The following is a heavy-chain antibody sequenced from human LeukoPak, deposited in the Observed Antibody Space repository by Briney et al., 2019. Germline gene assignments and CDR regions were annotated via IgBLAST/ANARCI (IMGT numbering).Heavy chain of an antibody. CDR2: ISSSGSTI. D-gene: IGHD4-23*01. V-gene: IGHV3-11*04. CDR3: ARDPAPTVVTPGGSDY. J-gene: IGHJ4*02. Sequence: GGSLRLSCAASGFTFSDYYMSWIRQAPGKGLEWVSYISSSGSTIYYADSVKGRFTISRDNAKNSLYLQMNSLRAEDTAVYYCARDPAPTVVTPGGSDYWGQGTLVTVSS. CDR1: GFTFSDYY.